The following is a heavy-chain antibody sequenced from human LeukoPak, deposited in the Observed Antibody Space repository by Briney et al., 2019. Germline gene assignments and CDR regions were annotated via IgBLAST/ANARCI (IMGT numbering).Heavy chain of an antibody. CDR2: IYYSGST. D-gene: IGHD3-3*01. CDR3: ARGLSGPHAFDI. V-gene: IGHV4-61*01. J-gene: IGHJ3*02. Sequence: ETSETLSLTCAVSGYSISSGYYWSWIRQPPGKGLEWIGYIYYSGSTNYNPSLKSRVTISVDTSKNQFSLKLSSVTAADTAVYYCARGLSGPHAFDIWGQGTMVTVSS. CDR1: GYSISSGYY.